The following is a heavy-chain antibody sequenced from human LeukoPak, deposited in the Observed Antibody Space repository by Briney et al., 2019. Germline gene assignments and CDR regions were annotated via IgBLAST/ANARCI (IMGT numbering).Heavy chain of an antibody. J-gene: IGHJ4*02. CDR1: GFSFSTYS. V-gene: IGHV3-21*06. CDR2: VSGTSEYI. D-gene: IGHD6-19*01. CDR3: ARWYSSGWYSDY. Sequence: PGGSLRLSCAASGFSFSTYSTIWVRQAPGKGLEWVSSVSGTSEYIYYADSVRGRFTISRDNAKNTVYLQMNSLRAEDTAVYYCARWYSSGWYSDYWGQGTLVTVSS.